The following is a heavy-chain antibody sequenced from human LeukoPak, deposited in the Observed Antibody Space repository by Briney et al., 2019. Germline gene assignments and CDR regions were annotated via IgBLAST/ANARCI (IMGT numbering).Heavy chain of an antibody. CDR2: IRSKAYGGTT. D-gene: IGHD3-3*01. CDR1: GFTFGDYA. Sequence: GGSLRLSCTASGFTFGDYAMSWFRQAPGKGLEWVGFIRSKAYGGTTEYAASVKGRFTISRDDSKSIAYLQMNSLKTEDTAVYYCTRDGTLTIFGVVTPFDYWDQGTLVTVSS. J-gene: IGHJ4*02. V-gene: IGHV3-49*03. CDR3: TRDGTLTIFGVVTPFDY.